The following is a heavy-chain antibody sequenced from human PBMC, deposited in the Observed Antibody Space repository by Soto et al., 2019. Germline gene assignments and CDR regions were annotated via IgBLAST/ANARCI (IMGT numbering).Heavy chain of an antibody. Sequence: QVQLVESGGGVVQPGSSLRLSCAASGFTFSSYGMHWVRQAPGKGLEWVAVIWYDGSNKYYADSVKGRFTISRENSKNTLKLQMNSLRAEDTAVYYCARAPPQWLVPGDYWGQGTLVTVSS. CDR3: ARAPPQWLVPGDY. J-gene: IGHJ4*02. V-gene: IGHV3-33*01. CDR1: GFTFSSYG. CDR2: IWYDGSNK. D-gene: IGHD6-19*01.